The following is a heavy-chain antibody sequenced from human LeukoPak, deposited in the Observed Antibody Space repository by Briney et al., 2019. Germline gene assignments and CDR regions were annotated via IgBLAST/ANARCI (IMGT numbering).Heavy chain of an antibody. CDR3: ARDSRYYDFWSGYLDY. V-gene: IGHV4-4*07. J-gene: IGHJ4*02. D-gene: IGHD3-3*01. CDR1: GGFISNYY. CDR2: ISTSENT. Sequence: SETLSLTCSVSGGFISNYYWSWIRQPAGKGLEWIGRISTSENTNYNPSLKSRVTMSVDTSKNQFFLNLNSVTAADTAVYYCARDSRYYDFWSGYLDYWGQGTLVTVSS.